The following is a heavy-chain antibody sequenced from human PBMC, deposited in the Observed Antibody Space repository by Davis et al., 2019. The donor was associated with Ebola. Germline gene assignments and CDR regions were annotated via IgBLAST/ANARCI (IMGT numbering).Heavy chain of an antibody. CDR3: AKDRLIVVVITGEFDY. Sequence: GESLKISCAASGFTFSSYWMHWVRQAPGKGLVWVSRINSDGSSTSYADSVKGRFTISRDNAKNTLYLQMNSLRAEDTAVYYCAKDRLIVVVITGEFDYWGQGTLVTVSS. CDR2: INSDGSST. CDR1: GFTFSSYW. D-gene: IGHD3-22*01. V-gene: IGHV3-74*01. J-gene: IGHJ4*02.